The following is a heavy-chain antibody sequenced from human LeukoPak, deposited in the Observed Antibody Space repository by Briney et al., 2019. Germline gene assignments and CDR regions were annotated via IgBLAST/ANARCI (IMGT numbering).Heavy chain of an antibody. V-gene: IGHV4-59*08. D-gene: IGHD6-19*01. CDR3: ARLKGYSSGWYPSYYFDY. J-gene: IGHJ4*01. CDR2: IYYTGTT. Sequence: SETLSLICTVSDGSISNYFWSWIRQPPGKGLEWIGYIYYTGTTNYNPSLKSRVTISLDTSKNQFSLKLNSVTAADTAVYYCARLKGYSSGWYPSYYFDYWGHGTLVTVSS. CDR1: DGSISNYF.